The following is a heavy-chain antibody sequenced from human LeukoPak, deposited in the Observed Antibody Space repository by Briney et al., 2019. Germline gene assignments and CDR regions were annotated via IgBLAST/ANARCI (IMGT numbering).Heavy chain of an antibody. J-gene: IGHJ4*02. Sequence: GGSLRLSCAASGFTFSSYAMSWVRQAPGKGLEWVSAISGSGGSTYYADSVKGRFTISRDNSKNMLYLQMNSLRAEDTAVYYCAKDAGSLLRYFDWPYFDHWGQGALVTVSS. D-gene: IGHD3-9*01. CDR3: AKDAGSLLRYFDWPYFDH. V-gene: IGHV3-23*01. CDR2: ISGSGGST. CDR1: GFTFSSYA.